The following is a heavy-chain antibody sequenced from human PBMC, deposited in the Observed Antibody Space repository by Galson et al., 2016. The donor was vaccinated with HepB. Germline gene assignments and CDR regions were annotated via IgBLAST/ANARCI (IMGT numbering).Heavy chain of an antibody. CDR3: ARDRSPYCRDGSCFYRHGMDV. Sequence: QSGAEVKKPGASLKVSCKASGYTFTDYGVSWVRQAPGQGLEWMGWISAHYGDTNHAEKFQGRVSMTTDSSTSTAYMELRSLRSDDTAVYFCARDRSPYCRDGSCFYRHGMDVWGQGTTVTVSS. CDR2: ISAHYGDT. V-gene: IGHV1-18*01. CDR1: GYTFTDYG. D-gene: IGHD2-15*01. J-gene: IGHJ6*02.